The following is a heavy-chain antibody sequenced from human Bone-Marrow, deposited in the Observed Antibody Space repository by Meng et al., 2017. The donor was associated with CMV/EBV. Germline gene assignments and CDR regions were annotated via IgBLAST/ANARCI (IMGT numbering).Heavy chain of an antibody. D-gene: IGHD6-13*01. V-gene: IGHV4-59*01. CDR1: GGSISSYY. J-gene: IGHJ4*02. CDR2: IYYSGST. Sequence: ESLKISCTVSGGSISSYYWSWIRQPPGKGLEWIGYIYYSGSTNYNPSLKSRVTISVDTSKNQFSLKLSSVTAADTAVYYCARAGVAAAGVFGFDYWGQGTLVTVSS. CDR3: ARAGVAAAGVFGFDY.